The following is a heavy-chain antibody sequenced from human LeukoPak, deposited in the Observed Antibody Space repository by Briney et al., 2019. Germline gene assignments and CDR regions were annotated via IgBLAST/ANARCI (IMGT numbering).Heavy chain of an antibody. CDR2: ISAYNGNT. D-gene: IGHD6-19*01. CDR1: GYTFTSYG. J-gene: IGHJ4*02. V-gene: IGHV1-18*01. Sequence: GASVKVSCKASGYTFTSYGISWVRQAPGQGLEWMGWISAYNGNTNYAQKLQGRVTMTTDTSTGTAYMELRSLRSDDTAVYYCARAPRIAVADIFDYWGQGTLVTVSS. CDR3: ARAPRIAVADIFDY.